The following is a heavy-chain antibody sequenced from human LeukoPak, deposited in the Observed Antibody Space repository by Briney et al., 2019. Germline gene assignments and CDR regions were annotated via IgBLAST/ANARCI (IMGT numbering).Heavy chain of an antibody. D-gene: IGHD3-16*01. CDR2: IYSGGRT. CDR3: ARDGLRLGELGGAFDV. J-gene: IGHJ3*01. Sequence: PGGSLRLSCAVSGFIVSSDYMSWVRQAPGKGLEWVSVIYSGGRTFYADSVKGRFTISRANSMNRLDLQMNSLRAEDTAVYYCARDGLRLGELGGAFDVWGRGTVVTVSS. V-gene: IGHV3-53*01. CDR1: GFIVSSDY.